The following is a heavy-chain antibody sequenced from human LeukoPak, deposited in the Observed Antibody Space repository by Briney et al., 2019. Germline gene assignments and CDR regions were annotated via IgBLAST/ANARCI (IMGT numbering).Heavy chain of an antibody. J-gene: IGHJ6*03. CDR3: ARVLLEYSSSPDYYYYYMDV. D-gene: IGHD6-6*01. Sequence: SETLSLTCTVSGGSISSYYWSWIRQPAGKGLEWIGRIYTSGSTNYNPSLKSRVTMSVDTSKNQFSLKLSSVTAADTAVYYCARVLLEYSSSPDYYYYYMDVWGKGTTVTVSS. V-gene: IGHV4-4*07. CDR1: GGSISSYY. CDR2: IYTSGST.